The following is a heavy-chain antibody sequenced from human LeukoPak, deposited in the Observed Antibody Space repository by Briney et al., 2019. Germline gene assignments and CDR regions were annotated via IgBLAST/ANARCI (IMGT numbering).Heavy chain of an antibody. Sequence: ASVKVSCKASGYTFTSYYMHWVRQAPGQGLEWMGIINPSGGSTSYAQKFQGRVTMTEDTSTDTAYMELSSLRSEDTAVYYCATGPVLRLGELSLLLSFRWGQGTLVTVSS. CDR3: ATGPVLRLGELSLLLSFR. V-gene: IGHV1-46*01. J-gene: IGHJ4*02. CDR1: GYTFTSYY. CDR2: INPSGGST. D-gene: IGHD3-16*02.